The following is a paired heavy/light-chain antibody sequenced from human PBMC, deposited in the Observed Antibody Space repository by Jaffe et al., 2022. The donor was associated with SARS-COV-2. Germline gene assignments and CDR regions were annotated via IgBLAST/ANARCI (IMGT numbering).Light chain of an antibody. CDR2: EVS. V-gene: IGLV2-14*01. CDR3: SSYTSNSTLV. Sequence: QSALTQPASVSGSPGQSITISCTGTSSDVGRYNYVSWYQQHPGKAPKLMIYEVSNRPSGVPNRFSGSKSGNTASLTISGLQAEDEADYYCSSYTSNSTLVFGGGTKLTVL. J-gene: IGLJ2*01. CDR1: SSDVGRYNY.
Heavy chain of an antibody. CDR1: GFTFSSYA. CDR2: ISGSGGST. V-gene: IGHV3-23*01. J-gene: IGHJ4*02. D-gene: IGHD6-13*01. CDR3: AKELWQQLVFEGVFDF. Sequence: EVQLLESGGGLVQPGGSLRLSCAASGFTFSSYAMSWVRQAPGKGLEWVSTISGSGGSTFYADSVKGRFTVSRDNSKNTLYLQMNSLRAEDTAVYYCAKELWQQLVFEGVFDFWGQGTLVTVSS.